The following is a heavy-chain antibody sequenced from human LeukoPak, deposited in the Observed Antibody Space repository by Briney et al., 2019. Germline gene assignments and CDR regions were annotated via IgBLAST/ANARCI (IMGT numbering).Heavy chain of an antibody. CDR1: GFTFTSYA. D-gene: IGHD4-17*01. CDR2: INAGNGNT. CDR3: ARDGGYGDYLNWFDP. V-gene: IGHV1-3*01. Sequence: GGSLRLSCAASGFTFTSYAMHWVRQAPGQRLEWMGWINAGNGNTKYSQKFQGRVTITRDTSASTAYMELSSLRSEDTAVYYCARDGGYGDYLNWFDPWGQGTLVTVSS. J-gene: IGHJ5*02.